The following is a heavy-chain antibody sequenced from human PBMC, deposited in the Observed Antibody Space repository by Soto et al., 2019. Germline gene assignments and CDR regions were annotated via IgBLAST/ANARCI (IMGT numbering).Heavy chain of an antibody. CDR1: GFTFSSHG. CDR2: ISHDGSNK. Sequence: QVQLVEFGGGVVQPGRSLRLSCAASGFTFSSHGMHWVRQAPGKALEWVSLISHDGSNKYYADSVKGRFTISRDNSKNTLYLQLNSLRTADTAVYYCTKGDLWGQGTLVTVSS. CDR3: TKGDL. V-gene: IGHV3-30*18. J-gene: IGHJ4*02. D-gene: IGHD3-16*01.